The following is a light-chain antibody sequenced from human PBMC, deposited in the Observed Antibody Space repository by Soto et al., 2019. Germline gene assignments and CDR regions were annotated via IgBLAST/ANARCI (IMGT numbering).Light chain of an antibody. CDR1: HGISSH. CDR3: QQHSNWPLT. V-gene: IGKV3-15*01. Sequence: VLTQSPATLSVSPGERATLSCRASHGISSHLAWYQQKPGQPPRLLIYGASSRATGVPARFSGSGSGTEFTLTISSLQSEDFAVYYCQQHSNWPLTFGGGTKVDIK. CDR2: GAS. J-gene: IGKJ4*01.